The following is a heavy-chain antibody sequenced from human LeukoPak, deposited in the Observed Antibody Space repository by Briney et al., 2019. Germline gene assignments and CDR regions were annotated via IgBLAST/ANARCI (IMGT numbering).Heavy chain of an antibody. CDR3: ARGNGTYCSSTSCYLFPTIPRTHP. V-gene: IGHV3-74*01. CDR2: INSDGSST. CDR1: GFTFSSYW. D-gene: IGHD2-2*01. J-gene: IGHJ5*02. Sequence: GGSLRLSCAASGFTFSSYWMPWVRQAPGKGLVWVSRINSDGSSTSYADSVKGRFTISRDNAKNTLYLQMNSLRAEDTAVYYCARGNGTYCSSTSCYLFPTIPRTHPWGQGTLVTVSS.